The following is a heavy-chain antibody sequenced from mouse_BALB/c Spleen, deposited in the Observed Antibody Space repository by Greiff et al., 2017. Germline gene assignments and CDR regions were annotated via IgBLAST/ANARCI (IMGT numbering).Heavy chain of an antibody. J-gene: IGHJ3*01. CDR2: ISSGGSYT. V-gene: IGHV5-9-3*01. Sequence: DVKLVESGGGLVKPGGSLKLSCAASGFTFSSYAMSWVRQTPEKRLEWVATISSGGSYTYYPDSVKGRFTISRDNAKNTLYLQMSSLRSEDTAMYYCARHDGNYGWFAYWGQGTLVTVSA. CDR1: GFTFSSYA. CDR3: ARHDGNYGWFAY. D-gene: IGHD2-1*01.